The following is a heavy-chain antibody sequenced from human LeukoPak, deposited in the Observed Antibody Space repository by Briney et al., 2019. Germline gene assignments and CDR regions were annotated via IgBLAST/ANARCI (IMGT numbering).Heavy chain of an antibody. J-gene: IGHJ5*02. D-gene: IGHD5-18*01. CDR3: ARDVGYRSWFDP. CDR2: ISDDSSFT. CDR1: GLRFRSYA. Sequence: PGGSLRLSCVASGLRFRSYAMNWVRQAPGKGLECISTISDDSSFTYYADSVKGRFIIFRDNSKNTLYLQMNSLTAEDTAMYYCARDVGYRSWFDPWGQGTLVTVSS. V-gene: IGHV3-23*01.